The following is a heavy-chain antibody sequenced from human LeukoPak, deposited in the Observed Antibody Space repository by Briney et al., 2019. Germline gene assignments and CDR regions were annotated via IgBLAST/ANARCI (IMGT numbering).Heavy chain of an antibody. CDR3: ARDRTYDSTSYFPH. Sequence: ASVKVSCKASGYTFTDYYIHWVQQAPGKGLEWVGRVDPEDGETTYVQKLQGRVNITADTSTDTAYMELTSLRSEDTAVYYCARDRTYDSTSYFPHWGQGTLVTVSS. CDR1: GYTFTDYY. J-gene: IGHJ1*01. CDR2: VDPEDGET. D-gene: IGHD3-22*01. V-gene: IGHV1-69-2*01.